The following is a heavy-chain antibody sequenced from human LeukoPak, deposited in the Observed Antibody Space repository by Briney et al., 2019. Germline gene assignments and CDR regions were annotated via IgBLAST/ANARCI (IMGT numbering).Heavy chain of an antibody. V-gene: IGHV7-4-1*02. Sequence: GASVKVSCKASGYTFISYAMNWVRQAPGQGLEWMGWINTNTGNPTYAQGFTGRFVFSLDTSVSTAYLQISSLKAEDAAVYYCASQIDSSRVGYYYYYMDVWGKGTTVTVSS. CDR1: GYTFISYA. CDR3: ASQIDSSRVGYYYYYMDV. D-gene: IGHD6-13*01. J-gene: IGHJ6*03. CDR2: INTNTGNP.